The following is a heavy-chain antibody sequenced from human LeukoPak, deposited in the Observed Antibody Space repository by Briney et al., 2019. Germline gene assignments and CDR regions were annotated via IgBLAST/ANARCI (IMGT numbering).Heavy chain of an antibody. CDR1: GGSFSGYY. Sequence: KPSETLSLTCAVYGGSFSGYYWSWIRQPPGKGLEWIGEINHSGSTNYNPSLKSRVTISLDRSKNQFSLNLFSVTAADTAVYYCARDQWATVDLTMWYFDLWGRGSLVIVSS. D-gene: IGHD3-3*01. J-gene: IGHJ2*01. V-gene: IGHV4-34*01. CDR3: ARDQWATVDLTMWYFDL. CDR2: INHSGST.